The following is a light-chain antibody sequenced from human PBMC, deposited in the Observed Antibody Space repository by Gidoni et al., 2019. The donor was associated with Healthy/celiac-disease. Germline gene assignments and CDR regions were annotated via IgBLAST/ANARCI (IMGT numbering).Light chain of an antibody. J-gene: IGKJ1*01. CDR1: QSVSSSY. V-gene: IGKV3-20*01. CDR3: QQYGSSNRA. CDR2: GAS. Sequence: EIVLTQSPGTLSLSPGERATLSCRASQSVSSSYLAWYQQKPGQAPRLLIYGASSSATGIPDRFSGSGSGTDFTLTISRLEPEDFAVYYCQQYGSSNRAFGQGTKVEIK.